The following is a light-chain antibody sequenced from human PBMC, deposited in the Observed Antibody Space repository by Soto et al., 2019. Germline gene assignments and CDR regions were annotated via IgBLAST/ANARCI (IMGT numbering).Light chain of an antibody. J-gene: IGLJ1*01. Sequence: QSSMTHHASVSGSPGQSITISCTGTSSDIGGYDYVSWYQQRPGKAPKLMIYEVRYRPSGVSNRFSGSKSGNTASLTISGLQAEDEADYYCCSYTRTSNHYFFGSGTKVTVL. CDR2: EVR. V-gene: IGLV2-14*01. CDR3: CSYTRTSNHYF. CDR1: SSDIGGYDY.